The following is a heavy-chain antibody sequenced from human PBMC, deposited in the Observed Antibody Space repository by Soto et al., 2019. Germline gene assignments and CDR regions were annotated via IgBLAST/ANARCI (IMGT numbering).Heavy chain of an antibody. V-gene: IGHV1-18*01. CDR2: ITPYNGNT. D-gene: IGHD3-10*01. J-gene: IGHJ4*02. CDR1: GYTFTTYG. Sequence: QVQLVQSGGEVKKPGASVKVSCKASGYTFTTYGISWVRQAPGQGLEWMGWITPYNGNTNYPQKFQGRVTMTTDTSNSTAYMEPRRLKSDDTAVYCCASDYGSGSYSPDYWGQGTLVTVSS. CDR3: ASDYGSGSYSPDY.